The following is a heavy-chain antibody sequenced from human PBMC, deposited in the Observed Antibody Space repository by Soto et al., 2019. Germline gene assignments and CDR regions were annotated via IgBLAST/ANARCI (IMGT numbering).Heavy chain of an antibody. D-gene: IGHD3-22*01. CDR3: ARLGGYVSVGYYYLWVS. CDR1: DGSMNSDSSY. J-gene: IGHJ5*02. Sequence: QLQLQESGPGLVKPSETLSLTCRVSDGSMNSDSSYWGWIRQPPGKGLEGIGVINHSGSTYHNLSLKGRVTMSVDASRNQFSLKLTSMTAADTAVYYCARLGGYVSVGYYYLWVSWGQGTLVTVSS. V-gene: IGHV4-39*01. CDR2: INHSGST.